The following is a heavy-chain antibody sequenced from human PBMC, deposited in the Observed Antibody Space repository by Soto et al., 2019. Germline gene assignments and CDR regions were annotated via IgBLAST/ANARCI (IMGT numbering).Heavy chain of an antibody. J-gene: IGHJ5*02. CDR1: GGTFSSYT. CDR3: ARDRSCSSTSCYGPRGSSNWFDP. D-gene: IGHD2-2*01. CDR2: IIPILGIA. V-gene: IGHV1-69*04. Sequence: GASVRVSCKASGGTFSSYTISWVGQAPGQGLEWMGRIIPILGIANYAQKFQGRVTITADKSTSTAYMELSSLRSEDTAVYYCARDRSCSSTSCYGPRGSSNWFDPWGQGTLVTVSS.